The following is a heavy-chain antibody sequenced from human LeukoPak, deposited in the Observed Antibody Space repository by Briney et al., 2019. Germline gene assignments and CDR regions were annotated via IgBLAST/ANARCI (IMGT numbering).Heavy chain of an antibody. V-gene: IGHV3-48*01. CDR2: ISFSGSTI. D-gene: IGHD3-22*01. CDR3: ARGGYENSGYYSGAGARADY. Sequence: PGGSLRLSCAASGFTFSSYSMSWVRQAPGKGLEWIAYISFSGSTIYYADSVRGRFTISRDNAQNSLYLQMNSLRAEDTAVYHCARGGYENSGYYSGAGARADYWGQGTLVTVSS. J-gene: IGHJ4*02. CDR1: GFTFSSYS.